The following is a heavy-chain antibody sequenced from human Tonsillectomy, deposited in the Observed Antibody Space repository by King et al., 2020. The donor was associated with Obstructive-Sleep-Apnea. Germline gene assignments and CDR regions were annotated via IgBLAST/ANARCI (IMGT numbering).Heavy chain of an antibody. CDR2: VYYVGSA. J-gene: IGHJ4*02. CDR1: GGSISNYY. CDR3: ARSILTGSSFDY. D-gene: IGHD3-9*01. V-gene: IGHV4-59*01. Sequence: VQLQESGPGLVKPSETLSLTCTVSGGSISNYYWSWIRQHPGKGLEWIGYVYYVGSANYNPSLKSRVTISVDTSKNQFSLKLTSVTAADTAVYYCARSILTGSSFDYWGRGTLVTVSS.